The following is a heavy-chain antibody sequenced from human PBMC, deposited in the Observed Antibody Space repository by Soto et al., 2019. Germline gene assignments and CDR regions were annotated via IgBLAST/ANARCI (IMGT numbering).Heavy chain of an antibody. D-gene: IGHD3-3*01. Sequence: SVKVSCKASGGTFSSYAISWVRQAPGQGLEWMGGIIPIFGTANYAQKFQGRVTITADKSTSTAYMELSSLRSEDTAVYYCAKVYDFWSGYWDVWGQVTTVTASS. CDR2: IIPIFGTA. V-gene: IGHV1-69*06. J-gene: IGHJ6*02. CDR3: AKVYDFWSGYWDV. CDR1: GGTFSSYA.